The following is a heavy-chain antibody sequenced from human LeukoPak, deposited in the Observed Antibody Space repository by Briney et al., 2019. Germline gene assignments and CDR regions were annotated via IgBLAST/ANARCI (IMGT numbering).Heavy chain of an antibody. CDR2: INHSGST. CDR3: ARVIRKGPYGDGGYFYFFMDV. Sequence: PSETLSLTCTVYGGSFSGYYWSWIRQSPEKGLEWIGEINHSGSTNYNPSLKSRVTISVDTSKNQFSLKLSSVTAADTAVYYCARVIRKGPYGDGGYFYFFMDVWGKGTTVTVSS. V-gene: IGHV4-34*01. D-gene: IGHD4-17*01. CDR1: GGSFSGYY. J-gene: IGHJ6*03.